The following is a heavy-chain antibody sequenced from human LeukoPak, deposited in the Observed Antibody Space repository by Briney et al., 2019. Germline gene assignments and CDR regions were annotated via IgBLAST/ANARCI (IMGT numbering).Heavy chain of an antibody. J-gene: IGHJ4*02. CDR2: IYPRDGST. CDR1: GYTFTSNY. CDR3: ARDQEGFDY. Sequence: ASVRLSCKASGYTFTSNYINWVRQAPGQGLEWMGMIYPRDGSTSSAQKFQGRVTVTRDTSTSTVHMELSGLRSEDTAVYYCARDQEGFDYWGQGTLVTVSS. V-gene: IGHV1-46*01.